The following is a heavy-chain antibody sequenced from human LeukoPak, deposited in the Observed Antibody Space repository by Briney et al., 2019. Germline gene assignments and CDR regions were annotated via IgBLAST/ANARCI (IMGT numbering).Heavy chain of an antibody. Sequence: SETLYLTCTVSGGSISSYYWSWIRQPAGKGLEWIGRIYTSGSTNYNPSLKSRVTMSVDTSKNQFSLKLSSVTAADTAVYYCARGGIVGATTSPYYFDYWGQGTLVTVSS. CDR1: GGSISSYY. V-gene: IGHV4-4*07. D-gene: IGHD1-26*01. J-gene: IGHJ4*02. CDR2: IYTSGST. CDR3: ARGGIVGATTSPYYFDY.